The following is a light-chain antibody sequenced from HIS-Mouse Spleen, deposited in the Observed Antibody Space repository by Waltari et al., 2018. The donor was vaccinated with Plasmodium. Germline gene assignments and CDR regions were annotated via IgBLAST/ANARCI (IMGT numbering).Light chain of an antibody. CDR3: QQYNNWPLFT. CDR1: QSVSSN. CDR2: GAS. Sequence: EIVMTQSPATLSVSPGERATLSCRASQSVSSNLAWYQQKPGQAPRLLIYGASTRATGIPARVSGSGSGTEFTLIISSMQSEDFAVYYCQQYNNWPLFTFGPGTKVDIK. J-gene: IGKJ3*01. V-gene: IGKV3-15*01.